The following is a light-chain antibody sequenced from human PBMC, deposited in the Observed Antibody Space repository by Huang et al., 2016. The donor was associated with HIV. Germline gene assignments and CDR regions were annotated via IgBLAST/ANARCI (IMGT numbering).Light chain of an antibody. J-gene: IGKJ1*01. CDR1: QGIDSY. V-gene: IGKV1D-8*01. Sequence: VIWMTQSPSLLSASKGDKVTINCRVSQGIDSYLSLYQQKPGKAPELLISAAYTLQGGVPSRFNGCGSGTDFTLTISRLQSEDFANYYCQQYYTFPWTFGQGTKVDVK. CDR3: QQYYTFPWT. CDR2: AAY.